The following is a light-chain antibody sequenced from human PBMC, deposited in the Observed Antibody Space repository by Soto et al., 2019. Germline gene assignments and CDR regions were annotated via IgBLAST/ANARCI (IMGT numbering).Light chain of an antibody. J-gene: IGKJ2*01. CDR3: QQYGSSSPT. CDR1: QSVSSSY. Sequence: EIVLTQSPGTLSFSPGERATLSCRASQSVSSSYLAWYQRKPGQAPRLLIYGASSRATGIPDRFSGSGSGTDFTLTISRLEPEDFAMYYWQQYGSSSPTFGQGTRLEIK. CDR2: GAS. V-gene: IGKV3-20*01.